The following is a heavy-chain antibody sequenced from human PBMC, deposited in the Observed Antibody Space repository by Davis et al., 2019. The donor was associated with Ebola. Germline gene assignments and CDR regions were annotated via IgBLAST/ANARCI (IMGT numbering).Heavy chain of an antibody. Sequence: GGSLRLSCAASGFNFRSYGMHWVRQAPDKGLEWVAVIWYDGSNKYYADSVKGRFTISRDNSKNTLYLQMNSLRAEDTAVYYCARDLPRYCSGGSCYNVGGRMDVWGQGTTVTVSS. D-gene: IGHD2-15*01. CDR3: ARDLPRYCSGGSCYNVGGRMDV. CDR2: IWYDGSNK. V-gene: IGHV3-33*01. CDR1: GFNFRSYG. J-gene: IGHJ6*02.